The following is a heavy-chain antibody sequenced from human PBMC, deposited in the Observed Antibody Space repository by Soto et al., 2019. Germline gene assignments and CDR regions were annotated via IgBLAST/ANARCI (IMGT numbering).Heavy chain of an antibody. Sequence: QVQLVESGGGVVQPGRSLRLSCAASGFTFSSYAMHWVRQAPGKGLEWVAVISYDGSNKYYADSVKGRFTISRDNSKKSLYLQMNSLRAEDTAVYYCARDHVVVADTFRASYYGMDVWGQGTTVTVSS. CDR3: ARDHVVVADTFRASYYGMDV. CDR2: ISYDGSNK. J-gene: IGHJ6*02. V-gene: IGHV3-30-3*01. D-gene: IGHD2-15*01. CDR1: GFTFSSYA.